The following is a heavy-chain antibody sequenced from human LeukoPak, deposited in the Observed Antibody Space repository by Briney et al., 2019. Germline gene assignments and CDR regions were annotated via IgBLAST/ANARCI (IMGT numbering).Heavy chain of an antibody. CDR2: INPSGGST. D-gene: IGHD5-18*01. Sequence: ASVKVSCKVSGYTFTSYYMHWVRQAPGQGLEWMGIINPSGGSTSYAQKFQGRVTMTRDTSTSTVYMELSSLRSEDTAVYYCARGGNTAMVLDYYFDYWGQGTLVTVSS. J-gene: IGHJ4*02. V-gene: IGHV1-46*01. CDR1: GYTFTSYY. CDR3: ARGGNTAMVLDYYFDY.